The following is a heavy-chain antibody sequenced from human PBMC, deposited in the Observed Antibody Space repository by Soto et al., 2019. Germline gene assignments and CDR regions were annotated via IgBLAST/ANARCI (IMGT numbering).Heavy chain of an antibody. Sequence: GESLKISCKGSGYSFTSYWIGWVRQIPGKGLEWMGIIYPGDSDTRYSPSFQGQVTISADKSISTAYLQWSSLKASDTAMYYCARFRVVGARYYYYVMDVWGQGTTVTVSS. J-gene: IGHJ6*02. CDR2: IYPGDSDT. V-gene: IGHV5-51*01. D-gene: IGHD1-26*01. CDR1: GYSFTSYW. CDR3: ARFRVVGARYYYYVMDV.